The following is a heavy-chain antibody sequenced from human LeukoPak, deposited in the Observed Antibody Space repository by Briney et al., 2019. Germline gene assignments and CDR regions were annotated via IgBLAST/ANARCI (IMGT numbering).Heavy chain of an antibody. CDR1: GFTFSSYA. J-gene: IGHJ4*02. V-gene: IGHV3-23*01. D-gene: IGHD3-3*01. CDR3: AKGLGFWSGYYTPFDY. CDR2: ITASGGST. Sequence: PGGSLRLSCAASGFTFSSYAMSWVRQTPGKGLEWVSGITASGGSTYQADSVKGRFTISRDNSINTLNLQMNNLRAEDTAIYYCAKGLGFWSGYYTPFDYWGQGSSVTVSS.